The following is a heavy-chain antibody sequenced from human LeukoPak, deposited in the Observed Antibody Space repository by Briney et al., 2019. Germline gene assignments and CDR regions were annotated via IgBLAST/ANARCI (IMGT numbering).Heavy chain of an antibody. D-gene: IGHD5-18*01. Sequence: GESLKISCKGSGYSFTTYWIGWVRQMPGKGLEWMGTIYPDDSDTRYSPSFQGQVTISADKSVSTAYLQWSSLKASDTAMYYCVRLDRMNTAMVTPFFDYWGQGTLVTVSS. V-gene: IGHV5-51*01. CDR2: IYPDDSDT. CDR1: GYSFTTYW. J-gene: IGHJ4*02. CDR3: VRLDRMNTAMVTPFFDY.